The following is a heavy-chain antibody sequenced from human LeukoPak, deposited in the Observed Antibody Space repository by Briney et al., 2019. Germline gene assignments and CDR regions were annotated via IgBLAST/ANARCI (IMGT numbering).Heavy chain of an antibody. CDR3: ARDPGVVAFHYFDF. CDR1: GFTFSSHA. J-gene: IGHJ4*02. D-gene: IGHD3-3*01. CDR2: IGGLGGST. Sequence: GGPLRVSCAASGFTFSSHAMAWVRQAPGKGLEWVSAIGGLGGSTYYGDSVRGRFTISRDNSKNTVYLQMDSLRAEDTAVYYCARDPGVVAFHYFDFWGQGTRITVSS. V-gene: IGHV3-23*01.